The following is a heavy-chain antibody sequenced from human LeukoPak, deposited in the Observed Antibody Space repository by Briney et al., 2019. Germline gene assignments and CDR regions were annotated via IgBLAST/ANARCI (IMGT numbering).Heavy chain of an antibody. CDR2: INSDGSST. CDR1: GFTFSSYW. Sequence: GGSLRLSCAASGFTFSSYWMHWVRQPPGKGLVWVSRINSDGSSTSYADSVKGRFTISRDNAKNTLYLKMNSLRAEDTAVYYCARDYYYYYYMDVWGKGTTVTISS. V-gene: IGHV3-74*01. CDR3: ARDYYYYYYMDV. J-gene: IGHJ6*03.